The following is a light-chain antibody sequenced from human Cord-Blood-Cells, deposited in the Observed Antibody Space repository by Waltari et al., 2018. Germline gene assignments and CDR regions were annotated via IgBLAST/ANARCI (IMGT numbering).Light chain of an antibody. J-gene: IGKJ3*01. CDR1: QDISNY. Sequence: DIQMTQSPSSPSASVGVRVTITCQASQDISNYLNWYQQKPGKAPKLLIYDASNLETGVPSTFSGSGSGTDFTFTISSLQPEDIATYYCQQYDNLPFTFGPGTKVDIK. CDR2: DAS. V-gene: IGKV1-33*01. CDR3: QQYDNLPFT.